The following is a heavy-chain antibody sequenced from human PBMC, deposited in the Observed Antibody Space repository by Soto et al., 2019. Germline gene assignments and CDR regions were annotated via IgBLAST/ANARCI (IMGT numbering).Heavy chain of an antibody. V-gene: IGHV4-31*03. CDR3: ARASSSSSAADY. Sequence: QVQLQESGPGLVKPSQTLSLTCSVSGESISSGGYYWSWIRHHPGKGLEWIGYIYDSESAYYNPSLKSRVTISMDTSKNYFAMRLSSVTAADTAVYYCARASSSSSAADYWGQGILVTVSA. CDR1: GESISSGGYY. D-gene: IGHD6-6*01. CDR2: IYDSESA. J-gene: IGHJ4*02.